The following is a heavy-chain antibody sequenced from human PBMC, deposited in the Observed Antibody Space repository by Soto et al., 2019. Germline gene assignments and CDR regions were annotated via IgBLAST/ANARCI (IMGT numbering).Heavy chain of an antibody. V-gene: IGHV1-46*01. Sequence: ASVKVSCKASGYTFTSYYMHWVRQAPGQGLEWMGIINPSGGSTSYAQKFQGRVTMTRDTSTSTAYMELSSLRSEDTAVYYFVNYYDSSGYYFTGYGMDVWGQGTTVTVSS. CDR3: VNYYDSSGYYFTGYGMDV. CDR1: GYTFTSYY. CDR2: INPSGGST. D-gene: IGHD3-22*01. J-gene: IGHJ6*02.